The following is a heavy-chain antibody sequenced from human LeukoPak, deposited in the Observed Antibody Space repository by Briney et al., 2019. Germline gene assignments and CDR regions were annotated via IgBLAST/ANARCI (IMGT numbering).Heavy chain of an antibody. CDR3: ARIATPQRVYGMDV. D-gene: IGHD6-13*01. CDR2: IWYDGSNK. CDR1: GFTFSSYG. Sequence: GGSLRLSCAASGFTFSSYGMHWVRQAPGKGLEWVAVIWYDGSNKYYADPVKGRFTISRDNSKNTLYLQMNSLRAEDTAVYYCARIATPQRVYGMDVWGQGTTVTVSS. V-gene: IGHV3-33*01. J-gene: IGHJ6*02.